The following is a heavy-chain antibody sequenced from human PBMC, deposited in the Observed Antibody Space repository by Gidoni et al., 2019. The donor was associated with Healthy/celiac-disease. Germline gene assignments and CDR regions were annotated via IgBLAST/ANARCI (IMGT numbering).Heavy chain of an antibody. V-gene: IGHV3-33*01. Sequence: QVQLVESGGGVVQPGRSLRLSCAGSGFTFSSYGMHWVRQAPGKGLEWVAVIWYDGSNKDYADSVKGRFTISRDNSKNTLYLQMNSLRAEDTAVYYCARAIPYFDYWGQGTLVTVSS. J-gene: IGHJ4*02. CDR2: IWYDGSNK. CDR3: ARAIPYFDY. CDR1: GFTFSSYG.